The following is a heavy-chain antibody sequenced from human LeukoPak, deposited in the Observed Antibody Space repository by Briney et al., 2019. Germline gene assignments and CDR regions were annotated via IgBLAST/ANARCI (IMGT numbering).Heavy chain of an antibody. CDR2: IYDSGST. CDR1: GGSIGTYY. J-gene: IGHJ4*02. D-gene: IGHD3-3*01. V-gene: IGHV4-59*01. CDR3: AREFSWSGFFDY. Sequence: PSETLSLTCTVSGGSIGTYYWSWIRQPPGKGLEWIGHIYDSGSTNYNPSLKSRVTISVDTSKNQFSLKLSSVTAADTAVYYCAREFSWSGFFDYWGQGTLVTVSS.